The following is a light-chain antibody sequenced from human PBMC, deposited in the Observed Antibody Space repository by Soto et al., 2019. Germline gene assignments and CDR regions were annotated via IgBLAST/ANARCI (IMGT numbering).Light chain of an antibody. J-gene: IGKJ1*01. CDR1: QSVSSN. CDR2: GAS. Sequence: IVMKQSAATLSVSQGERATLSCRASQSVSSNLAWYQQKPGQAPRLLIYGASTRATGIPARFSGSGSGTEFTLTISSLQSEDFAVYYCQQYNNWPPWTFGQGTKVDIK. CDR3: QQYNNWPPWT. V-gene: IGKV3-15*01.